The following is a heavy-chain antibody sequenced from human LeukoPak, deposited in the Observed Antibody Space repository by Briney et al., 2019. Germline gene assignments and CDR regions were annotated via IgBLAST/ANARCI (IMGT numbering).Heavy chain of an antibody. CDR1: GFAFGTYA. CDR3: ARDPYNTILYRLAH. D-gene: IGHD3-10*01. Sequence: GGSLRLSCAGSGFAFGTYAMSWVRQAPGMGLEWGLSISANGQATYYADYVEGRFTISRDNSKSTLYLQLNSLRAEDTATYCCARDPYNTILYRLAHWGQGTLVTVSS. J-gene: IGHJ4*02. CDR2: ISANGQAT. V-gene: IGHV3-23*01.